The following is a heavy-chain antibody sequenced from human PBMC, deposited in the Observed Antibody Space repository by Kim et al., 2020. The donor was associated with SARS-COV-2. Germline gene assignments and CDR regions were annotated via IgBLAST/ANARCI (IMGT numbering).Heavy chain of an antibody. CDR3: ARDEWVRERRTDY. D-gene: IGHD3-10*01. Sequence: SETLSLTCAVYGGSFNAYYWSWVRQSPRKGLEWIGEINQSGSTDYNPSLKGRVSISADTSKNQLSLKLRSVTAADTAVYYCARDEWVRERRTDYWGQGTLVTVSS. J-gene: IGHJ4*02. CDR2: INQSGST. CDR1: GGSFNAYY. V-gene: IGHV4-34*01.